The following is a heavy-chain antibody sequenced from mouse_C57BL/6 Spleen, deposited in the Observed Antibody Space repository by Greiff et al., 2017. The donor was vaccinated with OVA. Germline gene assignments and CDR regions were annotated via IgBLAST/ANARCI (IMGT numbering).Heavy chain of an antibody. V-gene: IGHV1-76*01. CDR2: IYPGSGNT. CDR1: GYTFTDYY. D-gene: IGHD1-1*01. J-gene: IGHJ1*03. CDR3: ARLGYGSSYEYFDV. Sequence: QVQLQQSGAELVRPGASVKLSCKASGYTFTDYYINWVKQRPGQGLEWIARIYPGSGNTFYNEKFKGKATLTAEKSSSTAYMQLSSLTSEDSAVYVCARLGYGSSYEYFDVWGTGTTVTVSS.